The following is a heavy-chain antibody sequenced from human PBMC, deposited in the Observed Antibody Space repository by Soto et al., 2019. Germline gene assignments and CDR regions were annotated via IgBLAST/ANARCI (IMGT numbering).Heavy chain of an antibody. J-gene: IGHJ3*01. CDR2: LYDVDGS. D-gene: IGHD1-1*01. V-gene: IGHV3-53*01. CDR3: ATWHEREHAYDV. CDR1: GLTVRGKKY. Sequence: GGSLRLSCAASGLTVRGKKYVAWVRQAPGKGLEWVSALYDVDGSFYPDSVKGRFTTSSDSSKTTVYLQMNDLRPADTAVYYCATWHEREHAYDVWGQGTTVTV.